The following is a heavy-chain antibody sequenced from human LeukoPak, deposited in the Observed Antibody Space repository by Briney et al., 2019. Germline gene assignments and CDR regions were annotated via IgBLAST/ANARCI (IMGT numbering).Heavy chain of an antibody. Sequence: SVKVSCKASGGTFSSYAISWVRQAPGQGLEWMGRFIPILGIANYAQKFQGRVTITADKSTSTAYMELRSLRSDDTAVYYCARGVGIAAAGTHYYYMDVWGKGTTVTVSS. CDR3: ARGVGIAAAGTHYYYMDV. D-gene: IGHD6-13*01. CDR2: FIPILGIA. CDR1: GGTFSSYA. V-gene: IGHV1-69*04. J-gene: IGHJ6*03.